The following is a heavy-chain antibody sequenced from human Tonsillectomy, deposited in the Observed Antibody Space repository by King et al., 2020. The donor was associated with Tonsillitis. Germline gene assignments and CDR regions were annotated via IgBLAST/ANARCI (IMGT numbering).Heavy chain of an antibody. Sequence: VQLQESGPGLVKPSETLSLTCTVSGGSISSYYWNWIRQPAGKGLEWIGRMYTSGKNKYSPSLKSRITMSVDTSKNQFSLQLTSVTAADPAVYYCARAYYDIADWYFDLWGRGTLVTVSS. CDR3: ARAYYDIADWYFDL. V-gene: IGHV4-4*07. D-gene: IGHD3-9*01. CDR2: MYTSGKN. CDR1: GGSISSYY. J-gene: IGHJ2*01.